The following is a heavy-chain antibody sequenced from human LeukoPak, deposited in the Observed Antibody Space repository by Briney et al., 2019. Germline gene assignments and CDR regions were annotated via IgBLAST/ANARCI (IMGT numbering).Heavy chain of an antibody. CDR2: ISHSGST. CDR3: ARGYDCGGDCYSGVGDAFDI. Sequence: SVTLSLTCAVYVRSFSGFYWIWMRQPPGKGRVGSGDISHSGSTNYNPSLKSRVTISVDTSKNQYSLKLSSVTAADTAVYYCARGYDCGGDCYSGVGDAFDIWGQGTMVTVSS. D-gene: IGHD2-21*02. J-gene: IGHJ3*02. CDR1: VRSFSGFY. V-gene: IGHV4-34*01.